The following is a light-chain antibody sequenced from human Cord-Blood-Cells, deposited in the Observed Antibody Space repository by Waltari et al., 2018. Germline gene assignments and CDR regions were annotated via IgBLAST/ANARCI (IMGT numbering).Light chain of an antibody. CDR2: EGM. CDR3: CSYAGSSTWV. V-gene: IGLV2-23*01. J-gene: IGLJ3*02. CDR1: RSDVGSYNL. Sequence: QSALTQPASVSGSPGQSITISCTGTRSDVGSYNLVSWYQQHPGKAPKPMIYEGMKRPSGVSNRFAGSKAGNTASLTISGLQAEGEAYYYCCSYAGSSTWVVGGGTKLTVL.